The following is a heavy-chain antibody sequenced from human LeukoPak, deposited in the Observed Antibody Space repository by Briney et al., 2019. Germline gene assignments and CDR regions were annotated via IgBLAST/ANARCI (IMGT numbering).Heavy chain of an antibody. CDR1: GYTFTSNYD. CDR3: ARVPRYCSGGSCYPSYYYYYYMDV. Sequence: ASVKVSCKASGYTFTSNYDINWVRQATGQGLEWMGWMNPHSGNTGYARKFQGRVTITRNTSISTAYMELSSLRSEDTAVYYCARVPRYCSGGSCYPSYYYYYYMDVWGKGTTVTVSS. J-gene: IGHJ6*03. V-gene: IGHV1-8*03. CDR2: MNPHSGNT. D-gene: IGHD2-15*01.